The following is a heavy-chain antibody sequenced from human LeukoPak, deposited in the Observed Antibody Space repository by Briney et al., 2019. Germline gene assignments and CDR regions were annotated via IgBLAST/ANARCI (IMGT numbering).Heavy chain of an antibody. J-gene: IGHJ4*02. CDR2: IYYSGST. D-gene: IGHD1-26*01. CDR1: GGSISSYY. V-gene: IGHV4-59*01. Sequence: PSETLSLTCTVSGGSISSYYWSWIRQPPGKGLEWIGYIYYSGSTNYNPSLKSRVTTSVDTSKNQFSLKLSSVTAADTAVYYCARCLKYSGSYYFDYWGQGTLVTVSS. CDR3: ARCLKYSGSYYFDY.